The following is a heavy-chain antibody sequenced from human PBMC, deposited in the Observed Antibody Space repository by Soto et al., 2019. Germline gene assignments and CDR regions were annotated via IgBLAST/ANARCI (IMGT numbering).Heavy chain of an antibody. CDR3: ARGRVYSSSEPRRYFYCGMDV. D-gene: IGHD6-13*01. J-gene: IGHJ6*02. Sequence: GASVHVSCKASGHTFTSYDINWERQATGQGLERMGWMNPNSGNTGYAQKFQGRAAMTRNTSISPAEMELSSLRSEDTAVYYRARGRVYSSSEPRRYFYCGMDVWGQGTTVTVSS. CDR2: MNPNSGNT. V-gene: IGHV1-8*01. CDR1: GHTFTSYD.